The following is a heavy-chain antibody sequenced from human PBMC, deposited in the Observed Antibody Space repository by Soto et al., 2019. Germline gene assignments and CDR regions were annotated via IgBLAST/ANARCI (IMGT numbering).Heavy chain of an antibody. CDR3: ARDRDDYRWGNYFNRIDF. Sequence: QVQLVQSGAEVKKPGSSVKVSCKASGGIFSTYAISWLRQAPGQGLEWMGGIIPLFGTPNYAQRLQGRLNTSAIKSTSTAYMELSRLRAEDTAVYYCARDRDDYRWGNYFNRIDFWGQGTLVTVSS. D-gene: IGHD3-10*01. V-gene: IGHV1-69*06. CDR1: GGIFSTYA. CDR2: IIPLFGTP. J-gene: IGHJ4*02.